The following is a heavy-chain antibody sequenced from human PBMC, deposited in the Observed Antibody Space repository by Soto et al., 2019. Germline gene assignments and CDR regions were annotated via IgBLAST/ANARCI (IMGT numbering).Heavy chain of an antibody. Sequence: GGSLRLSCAASVFTFSDHYMDWVRQAPGKGLEWVARSRNKANSYTTEYAAPVKGRVTISRDDSKNSLYLQMNSLKTEDTAVYYCASSNIAATGFYYYGMDVWGRGTTVTVSS. D-gene: IGHD6-13*01. V-gene: IGHV3-72*01. CDR1: VFTFSDHY. CDR3: ASSNIAATGFYYYGMDV. J-gene: IGHJ6*02. CDR2: SRNKANSYTT.